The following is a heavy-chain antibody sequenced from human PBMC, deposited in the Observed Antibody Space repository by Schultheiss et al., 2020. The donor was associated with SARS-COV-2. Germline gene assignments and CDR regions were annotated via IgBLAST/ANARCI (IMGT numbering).Heavy chain of an antibody. D-gene: IGHD3-10*01. CDR3: ATGGYGSGSYYNGATFA. CDR2: IWYDGSNK. CDR1: GFTFSSYG. Sequence: GGPLRLSCAASGFTFSSYGMHWVRQAPGKGLEWVAVIWYDGSNKYYADSVKGRFTISRDNSKNTLYLQMNSLRAEDTAVYYCATGGYGSGSYYNGATFAWGQGTLVTVSS. J-gene: IGHJ5*02. V-gene: IGHV3-33*08.